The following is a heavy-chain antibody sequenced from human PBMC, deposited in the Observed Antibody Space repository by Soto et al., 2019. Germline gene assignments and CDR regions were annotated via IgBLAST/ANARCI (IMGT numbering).Heavy chain of an antibody. D-gene: IGHD1-7*01. CDR2: INHSGST. V-gene: IGHV4-34*01. J-gene: IGHJ4*02. CDR1: GGSFSGYY. Sequence: SETLSLTCAVYGGSFSGYYWSWIRQPPGKGLEWIGEINHSGSTNYNPSLKGRVTISVDTSKNQFSLKLSSVIAADTAVYYCARGLGGLDWNYPYFDYWGQGTLVTVSS. CDR3: ARGLGGLDWNYPYFDY.